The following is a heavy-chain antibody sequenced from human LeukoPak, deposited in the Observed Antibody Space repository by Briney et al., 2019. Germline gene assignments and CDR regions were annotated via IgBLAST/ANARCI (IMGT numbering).Heavy chain of an antibody. Sequence: KTGGSLRLSCAASGFTFSSYTMNWVRQAPGKGLEWVAAISSSSRDIFYADSVKGRFSISRDNAKNSLYLQMNSLRAEDTAVYYCAELGITMIGGVWGKGTTVTISS. J-gene: IGHJ6*04. D-gene: IGHD3-10*02. CDR2: ISSSSRDI. CDR1: GFTFSSYT. CDR3: AELGITMIGGV. V-gene: IGHV3-21*01.